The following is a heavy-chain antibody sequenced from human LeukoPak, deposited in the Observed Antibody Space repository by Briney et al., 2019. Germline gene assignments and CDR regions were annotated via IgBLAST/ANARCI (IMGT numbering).Heavy chain of an antibody. CDR1: GYTFTSYA. CDR2: INTNTGNP. V-gene: IGHV7-4-1*02. CDR3: ARESHGFGELLVDY. J-gene: IGHJ4*02. Sequence: ASVKLSCKASGYTFTSYAMNWVRQAPGQGLEWMGWINTNTGNPTYAQGFTGRFVFSLDTSVSTAYLQISSLKAEDTAVYYCARESHGFGELLVDYWGQGTLVTVSS. D-gene: IGHD3-10*01.